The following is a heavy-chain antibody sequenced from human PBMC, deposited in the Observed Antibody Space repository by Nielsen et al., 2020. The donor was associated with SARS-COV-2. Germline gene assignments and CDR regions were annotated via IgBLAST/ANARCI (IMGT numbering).Heavy chain of an antibody. V-gene: IGHV4-39*01. D-gene: IGHD3-3*01. Sequence: SETLSLTCTVSGGSISSSSYYWGWIRQPPGKGLEWIGSIYYSGSTYYNPSLKSRVTISVDTSKNQFSLKLSSVTAADTAVYYCASQGAQWLLFASSYYYYYMDVWGKGTTVTVSS. J-gene: IGHJ6*03. CDR1: GGSISSSSYY. CDR2: IYYSGST. CDR3: ASQGAQWLLFASSYYYYYMDV.